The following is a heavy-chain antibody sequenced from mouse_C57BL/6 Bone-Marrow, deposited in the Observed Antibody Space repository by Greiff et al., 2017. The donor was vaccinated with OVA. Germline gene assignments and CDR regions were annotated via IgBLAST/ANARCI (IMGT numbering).Heavy chain of an antibody. Sequence: EVQLQQSGPELVKPGASVKISCKASGYTFTDYYMNWVKQSHGKSLELIGDINPNNGGTSYNQKFKGKATLTVDKSSSTAYMELRSLTSEDSAVYYCARSPITTVVAPSAMDYWGQGTSVTVSS. CDR1: GYTFTDYY. CDR3: ARSPITTVVAPSAMDY. CDR2: INPNNGGT. J-gene: IGHJ4*01. D-gene: IGHD1-1*01. V-gene: IGHV1-26*01.